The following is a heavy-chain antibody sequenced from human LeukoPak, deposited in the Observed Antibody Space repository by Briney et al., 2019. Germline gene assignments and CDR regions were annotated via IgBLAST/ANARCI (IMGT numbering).Heavy chain of an antibody. CDR1: GFTFSSYW. CDR3: AGYLLYDSSGYYYELGKGFAY. Sequence: PGGSLRLSCAASGFTFSSYWMHWVRQAPGKGLVWVSRINSDGSSTSYADSVKGRFAISRDNAKNSLYLQRNSLRAEDTALYYCAGYLLYDSSGYYYELGKGFAYWGQGTLVTVSS. CDR2: INSDGSST. D-gene: IGHD3-22*01. J-gene: IGHJ4*02. V-gene: IGHV3-74*01.